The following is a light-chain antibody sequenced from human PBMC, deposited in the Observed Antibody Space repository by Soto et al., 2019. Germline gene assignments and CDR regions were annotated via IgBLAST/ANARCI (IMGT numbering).Light chain of an antibody. CDR2: SAS. Sequence: DIQMTQSPSSLSASVGDRVTITCRASQSISTFLNWYQRKPGKAPKLLIYSASTLHSGVPSRFSGSGSGTDFTLTISSLQPEDFATYYCQQSYSAPHTFGQGTELEI. J-gene: IGKJ2*01. CDR3: QQSYSAPHT. V-gene: IGKV1-39*01. CDR1: QSISTF.